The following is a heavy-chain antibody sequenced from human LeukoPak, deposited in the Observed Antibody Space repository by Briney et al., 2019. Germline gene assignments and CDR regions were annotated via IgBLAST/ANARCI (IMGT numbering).Heavy chain of an antibody. CDR1: GFAFSSYG. V-gene: IGHV3-30*18. CDR2: ISYDGSNK. Sequence: GGSLRLSCAASGFAFSSYGMHWVRQAPGKGLEWVAVISYDGSNKYYADSVKGRFTISRDNSKNTLYLQMNSLRAEDTAVYYCAKDYCSGGSCYLDYWGQGTLVTVSS. J-gene: IGHJ4*02. CDR3: AKDYCSGGSCYLDY. D-gene: IGHD2-15*01.